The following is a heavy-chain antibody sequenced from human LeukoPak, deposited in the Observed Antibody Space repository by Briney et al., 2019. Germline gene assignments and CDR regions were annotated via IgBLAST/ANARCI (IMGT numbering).Heavy chain of an antibody. J-gene: IGHJ6*02. V-gene: IGHV4-34*01. D-gene: IGHD2-2*01. CDR3: ARVGSRVVPAAEHYYYGMDV. Sequence: SETLSLTCAVYGGSFSGYYWSWIRQPPGKGLEWIGEINHSGSTNYNPSLKSRVTISVDTSKNQFSLKLSSVTAADTAVYYCARVGSRVVPAAEHYYYGMDVWGQGTTVTVSS. CDR2: INHSGST. CDR1: GGSFSGYY.